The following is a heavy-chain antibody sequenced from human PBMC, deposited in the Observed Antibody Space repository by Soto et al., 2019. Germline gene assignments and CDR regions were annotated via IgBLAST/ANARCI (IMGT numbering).Heavy chain of an antibody. J-gene: IGHJ6*03. CDR3: AKVTGYTVDYYMDV. CDR1: GFTFSSYA. D-gene: IGHD6-25*01. V-gene: IGHV3-23*01. Sequence: GGSLRLSCAASGFTFSSYAMSWVRQAPGKGLEWVSAISGSGGSTYYADSVKGRFTISRDNSKNTLYLQMNSLRAEDTAVYYYAKVTGYTVDYYMDVWGKGTTVTVSS. CDR2: ISGSGGST.